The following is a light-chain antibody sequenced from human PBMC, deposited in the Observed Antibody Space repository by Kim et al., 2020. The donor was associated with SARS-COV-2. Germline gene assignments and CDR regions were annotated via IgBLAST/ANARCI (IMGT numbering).Light chain of an antibody. CDR1: QRIGTW. J-gene: IGKJ4*01. Sequence: DIQMTQSPSTLSVSVGDRVTITCRASQRIGTWLAWYQQKPGKAPRLLIYEASNLDSGVPSRSSGSGSGTEFTLTISSLQTDDFATYCCKQYNSRTGLTFGEGTKLEIK. CDR2: EAS. V-gene: IGKV1-5*03. CDR3: KQYNSRTGLT.